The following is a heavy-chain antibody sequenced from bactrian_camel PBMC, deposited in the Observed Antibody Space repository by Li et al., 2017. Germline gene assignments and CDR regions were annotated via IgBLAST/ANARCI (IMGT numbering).Heavy chain of an antibody. D-gene: IGHD3*01. CDR1: GDTISRYC. V-gene: IGHV3S1*01. CDR2: IDPAYNRT. J-gene: IGHJ4*01. Sequence: HVQLVESGGGSVQVGGSLRLSCVASGDTISRYCMGWFRQIPDKEREGVAAIDPAYNRTYYADSVKDRFTVSRDKSKTTMYLQMDSLKPEDTAMYYCAADEDLYGLVHVCFQRLPSSKYLGQGTQVTVS.